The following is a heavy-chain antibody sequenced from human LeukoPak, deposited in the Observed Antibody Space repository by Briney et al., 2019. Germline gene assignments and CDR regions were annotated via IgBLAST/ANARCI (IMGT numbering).Heavy chain of an antibody. D-gene: IGHD1-1*01. V-gene: IGHV3-21*01. CDR3: ASLVGWNDASTDAFDI. CDR2: ISSSSSYI. CDR1: GSPLSSNS. J-gene: IGHJ3*02. Sequence: NPGGSLRLSCAASGSPLSSNSMNWARQAPGKGLEWVSSISSSSSYIYYADSVKGRFTISRDNAKNSLYLQMNSLRAEDTAVYYCASLVGWNDASTDAFDIWGQGTMVTVSS.